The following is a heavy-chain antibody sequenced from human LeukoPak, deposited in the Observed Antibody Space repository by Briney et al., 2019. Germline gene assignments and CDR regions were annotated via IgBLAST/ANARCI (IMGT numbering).Heavy chain of an antibody. CDR2: ISGSGGST. Sequence: GGSLRLSCAASGFNFHDHAMSWFRQAPGKGLEWVSAISGSGGSTYYADSVKGRFTISRDNSKNTLYLQMNSLRAEDTAVYYCAKRPPIYGDYRFDYWGQGTLVTVSS. J-gene: IGHJ4*02. CDR1: GFNFHDHA. CDR3: AKRPPIYGDYRFDY. V-gene: IGHV3-23*01. D-gene: IGHD4-17*01.